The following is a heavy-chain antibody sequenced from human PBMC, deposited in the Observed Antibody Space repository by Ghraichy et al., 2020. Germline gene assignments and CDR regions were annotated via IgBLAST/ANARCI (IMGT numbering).Heavy chain of an antibody. D-gene: IGHD6-13*01. CDR1: GGSISTYY. CDR2: VYYSGST. J-gene: IGHJ4*02. V-gene: IGHV4-59*01. CDR3: ARGVAAGTFYFDY. Sequence: SETLSLTCSVSGGSISTYYWSWIRQPPGKGLEWIGYVYYSGSTNYNPSLKSRVTISVDTSKNQFSLKLSSVTAADTALYYCARGVAAGTFYFDYWGQGTLVTVSS.